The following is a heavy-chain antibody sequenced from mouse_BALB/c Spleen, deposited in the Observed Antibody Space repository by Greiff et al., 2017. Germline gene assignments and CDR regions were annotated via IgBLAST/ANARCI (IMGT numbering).Heavy chain of an antibody. J-gene: IGHJ1*01. CDR1: GYTFTNYW. CDR2: IYPGGGYT. Sequence: VQLQQSGAELVRPGTSVKISCKASGYTFTNYWLGWVKQRPGHGLEWIGDIYPGGGYTNYNEKFKGKATLTADTSSSTAYMQLSSLTSEDSAVYFCARRYYGSSYDWYFDVWGAGTTVTVSS. D-gene: IGHD1-1*01. V-gene: IGHV1-63*02. CDR3: ARRYYGSSYDWYFDV.